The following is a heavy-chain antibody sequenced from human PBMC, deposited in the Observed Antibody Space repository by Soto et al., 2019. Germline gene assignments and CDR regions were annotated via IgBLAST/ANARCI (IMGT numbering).Heavy chain of an antibody. J-gene: IGHJ6*02. CDR1: GGTVSSSTYV. Sequence: SGALSLTCAVSGGTVSSSTYVWSWIRQSPGQGLEWIGNIYSRGSDNYNPSLESRVIISVDTSENQFSLKLSSVTAADAARYHCARGGLTSGTIRDGTWGLYYYHGLDIWGQGTTVTVSS. CDR2: IYSRGSD. D-gene: IGHD3-9*01. V-gene: IGHV4-61*01. CDR3: ARGGLTSGTIRDGTWGLYYYHGLDI.